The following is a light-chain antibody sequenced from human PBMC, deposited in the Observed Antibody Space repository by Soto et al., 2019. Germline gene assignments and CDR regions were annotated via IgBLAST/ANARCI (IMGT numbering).Light chain of an antibody. CDR2: GAS. CDR1: QSFSNNY. J-gene: IGKJ1*01. V-gene: IGKV3-20*01. Sequence: EIVLRQSPATLSLSTGERATLSCRASQSFSNNYLAWYHQKPGQAPRLLIYGASNRATGIPDRFSGSGSGTDFTLTISRLEPEDFAVYYCQQYGSSGTFGQGTKVDIK. CDR3: QQYGSSGT.